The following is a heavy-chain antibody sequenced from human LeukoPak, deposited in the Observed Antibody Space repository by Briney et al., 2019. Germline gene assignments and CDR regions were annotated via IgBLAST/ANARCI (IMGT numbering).Heavy chain of an antibody. D-gene: IGHD1-1*01. CDR1: GYTFTTFG. CDR2: ISTYNDNT. Sequence: GASVKVSCKASGYTFTTFGISWARQAPGQGLEWMGWISTYNDNTNYAQNLQGRVTMTTDTSTSTAYMELRSLRSDDTAVYYCARDAIQGRLTSDYWGQGTLVTVSS. CDR3: ARDAIQGRLTSDY. J-gene: IGHJ4*02. V-gene: IGHV1-18*01.